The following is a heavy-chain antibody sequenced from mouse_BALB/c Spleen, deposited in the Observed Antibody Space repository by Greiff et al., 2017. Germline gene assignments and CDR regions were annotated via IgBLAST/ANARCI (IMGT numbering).Heavy chain of an antibody. D-gene: IGHD6-1*01. J-gene: IGHJ4*01. CDR3: TLHGLFAMDY. V-gene: IGHV1-15*01. Sequence: QVQLKESGAELVRPGASVTLSCKASGYTFTDYEMHWVKQTPVHGLEWIGAIDPETGGTAYNQKFKGKATLTADKSSSTAYMELRSLTSEDSAVYYCTLHGLFAMDYWGQGTSVTVSS. CDR1: GYTFTDYE. CDR2: IDPETGGT.